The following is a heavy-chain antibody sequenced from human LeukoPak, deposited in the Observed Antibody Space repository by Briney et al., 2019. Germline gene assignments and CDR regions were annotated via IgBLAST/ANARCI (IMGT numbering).Heavy chain of an antibody. V-gene: IGHV3-48*04. CDR1: GFTFSSYS. Sequence: GGSLRLSCAASGFTFSSYSMNWVRQAPGKGLEWVSYISSSSSTIYYADSVKGRFTISRDNAKNSLYLQMNSLGAEDTAVYYCASWGGNAQSDSWSGPFDYWGQGTLVTVSS. J-gene: IGHJ4*02. CDR2: ISSSSSTI. D-gene: IGHD3-3*01. CDR3: ASWGGNAQSDSWSGPFDY.